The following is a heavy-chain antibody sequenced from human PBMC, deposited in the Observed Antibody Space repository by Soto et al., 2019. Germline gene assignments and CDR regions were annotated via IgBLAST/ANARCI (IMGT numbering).Heavy chain of an antibody. CDR3: AREVGIVGALNI. J-gene: IGHJ3*02. CDR1: GGSISGHY. D-gene: IGHD1-26*01. CDR2: IFDSWTI. Sequence: SETLSLTCIVSGGSISGHYWTWIRQPPKKELKYIGYIFDSWTINSNPSLKSRVTISADTSKNQLSLKLTSVTAADTAVYYCAREVGIVGALNIWGQGTMVTVSS. V-gene: IGHV4-59*11.